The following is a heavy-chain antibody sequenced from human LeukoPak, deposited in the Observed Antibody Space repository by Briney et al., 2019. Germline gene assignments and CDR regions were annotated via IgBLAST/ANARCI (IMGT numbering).Heavy chain of an antibody. D-gene: IGHD2-2*02. Sequence: ASVKVSCTASGGTFSSYAISWVRQAPGQGLEWMGGIIPIFGTANYAQKFQGRVTITADESTSTAYMELSSLRSEDTAVYYCARLGYCSSTSCYTGYFQHWGQGTLVTVSS. J-gene: IGHJ1*01. CDR1: GGTFSSYA. CDR2: IIPIFGTA. CDR3: ARLGYCSSTSCYTGYFQH. V-gene: IGHV1-69*13.